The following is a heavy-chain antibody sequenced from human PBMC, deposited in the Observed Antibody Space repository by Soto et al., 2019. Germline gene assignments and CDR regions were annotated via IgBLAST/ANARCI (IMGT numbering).Heavy chain of an antibody. Sequence: EVQLVESGGGLVQPGGSLRLSCAASGFTVSSNYMSWVRQAPGKGLEWVSVIYSGGSTYYADSVKGRFTISRDNSKYTLYLQMNSLRAEDTAVYYCARAPNQWLRLYYFDYWGQGTLVTVSS. CDR2: IYSGGST. CDR3: ARAPNQWLRLYYFDY. D-gene: IGHD5-12*01. CDR1: GFTVSSNY. V-gene: IGHV3-66*01. J-gene: IGHJ4*02.